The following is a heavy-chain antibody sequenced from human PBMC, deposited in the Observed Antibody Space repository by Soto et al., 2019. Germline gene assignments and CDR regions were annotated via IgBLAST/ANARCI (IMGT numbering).Heavy chain of an antibody. CDR1: GYTFFNYG. CDR2: ISAYNGNR. V-gene: IGHV1-18*01. D-gene: IGHD6-13*01. CDR3: ARDGITAAEYLPH. J-gene: IGHJ1*01. Sequence: QVQLVQSGAEVKKPRASVKVSCKASGYTFFNYGISWVRQAPGQGLEWMGWISAYNGNRNYAQKFQGRVTMTTDTSTSTAYMELGGLTSDDTAVYYCARDGITAAEYLPHWGQGTLVTVSS.